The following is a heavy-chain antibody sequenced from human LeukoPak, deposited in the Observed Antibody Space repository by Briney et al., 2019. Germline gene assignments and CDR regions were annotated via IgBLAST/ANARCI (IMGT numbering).Heavy chain of an antibody. V-gene: IGHV3-53*04. D-gene: IGHD3-9*01. CDR1: GFTLSSNY. CDR2: IYSGGST. CDR3: ARAQINYDILTGYHYYFDY. Sequence: PGGSLRLSCAASGFTLSSNYMSWVRQAPGKGLEWVSVIYSGGSTYYADSVKGRFTIARHNSKNTLYLQMNSLRAEDTAVYYCARAQINYDILTGYHYYFDYWGQGTLVTVSS. J-gene: IGHJ4*02.